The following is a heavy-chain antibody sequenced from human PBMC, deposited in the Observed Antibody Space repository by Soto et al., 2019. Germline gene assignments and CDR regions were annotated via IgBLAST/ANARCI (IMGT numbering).Heavy chain of an antibody. CDR2: IWYDGSNK. D-gene: IGHD3-22*01. CDR3: ASDYYDSSGYSTNVDP. Sequence: PGGSLRLSCAASGFTFSSYGMHWVRQAPGKGLEWLAVIWYDGSNKYYADSVKGRFTISRDNSKNTLYLQMNSLRAEDTAVYYCASDYYDSSGYSTNVDPWGQGTLVTVSS. V-gene: IGHV3-33*01. J-gene: IGHJ5*02. CDR1: GFTFSSYG.